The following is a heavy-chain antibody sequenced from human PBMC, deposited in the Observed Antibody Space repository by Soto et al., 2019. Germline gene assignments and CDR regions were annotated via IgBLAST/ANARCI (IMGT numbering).Heavy chain of an antibody. J-gene: IGHJ6*02. CDR3: ARYDSSGYYWPYYYYGMDL. Sequence: EVQLVESGGRLVKPGGSLRLSCAASGFTFSTYSMNWVRQAPGKGLEWVSSISSSGSYIYYADSVKGRFTISRDNAKNSLYLQMYSLRAEDTAVYYCARYDSSGYYWPYYYYGMDLWGQGTTVTVSS. CDR2: ISSSGSYI. V-gene: IGHV3-21*01. CDR1: GFTFSTYS. D-gene: IGHD3-22*01.